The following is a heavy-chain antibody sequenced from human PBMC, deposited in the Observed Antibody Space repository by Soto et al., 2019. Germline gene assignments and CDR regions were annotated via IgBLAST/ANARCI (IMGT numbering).Heavy chain of an antibody. J-gene: IGHJ4*02. V-gene: IGHV3-23*01. CDR1: GFTFSSYA. CDR3: AKEVYDFWSGYLYYFDY. Sequence: VQLLESGGGLVQPGGSLRLSCAASGFTFSSYAMSWVRQAPGKGLEWGSAISGSGDNTYYADSVKGRFTISRDNSKNTLYLQMNSLRAEDTAVYYCAKEVYDFWSGYLYYFDYWGQGTLVTVSS. D-gene: IGHD3-3*01. CDR2: ISGSGDNT.